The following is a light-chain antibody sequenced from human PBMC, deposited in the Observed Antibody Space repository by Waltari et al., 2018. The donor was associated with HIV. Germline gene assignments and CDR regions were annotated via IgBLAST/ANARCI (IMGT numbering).Light chain of an antibody. CDR1: YDDVGGYNY. CDR2: DIT. CDR3: NSYTSSNTCV. Sequence: QSALTQPASVSGSPGQSLTLSCTGTYDDVGGYNYVSWYQHHPGKAPKVIIYDITKRPSGISDLCSGTKSGNTASLTISGLQAEDEADYYCNSYTSSNTCVFGTGTKVTVL. J-gene: IGLJ1*01. V-gene: IGLV2-14*03.